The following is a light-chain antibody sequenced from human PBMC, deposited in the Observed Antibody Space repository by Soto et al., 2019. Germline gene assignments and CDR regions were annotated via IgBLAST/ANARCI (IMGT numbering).Light chain of an antibody. J-gene: IGKJ1*01. V-gene: IGKV3-11*01. CDR2: DAS. CDR1: QSVSGY. Sequence: EIVLTQSPATLSLSPGERATLSCRASQSVSGYLAWYQQKPGQAPRLLIYDASNRATGIPPRFSGSGSGTDFTLTISSLEPEDFAVYYCQQRSKWPRTFGQGTKVEIK. CDR3: QQRSKWPRT.